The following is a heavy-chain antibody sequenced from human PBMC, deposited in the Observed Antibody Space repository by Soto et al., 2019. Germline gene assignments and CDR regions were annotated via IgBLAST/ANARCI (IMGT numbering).Heavy chain of an antibody. CDR3: ATVRTYYYGSGNYD. D-gene: IGHD3-10*01. Sequence: ASVKVSCKVSGYTLTELSMHWVRQAPGKGLEWMGGFYPEDGETIYAQKFQGRVTMTEDTSTDTAYMDLSSLRSEDTAVYYCATVRTYYYGSGNYDWGQGTLVTVSS. CDR1: GYTLTELS. CDR2: FYPEDGET. J-gene: IGHJ4*02. V-gene: IGHV1-24*01.